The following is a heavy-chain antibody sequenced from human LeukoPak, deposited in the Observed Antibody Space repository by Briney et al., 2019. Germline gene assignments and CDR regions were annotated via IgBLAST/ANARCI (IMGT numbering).Heavy chain of an antibody. CDR2: ISYDGSNK. J-gene: IGHJ4*02. D-gene: IGHD6-6*01. CDR3: ARDPGLEYSSSHFDY. CDR1: GFTFSSYA. V-gene: IGHV3-30*04. Sequence: PGRPLRLSCAASGFTFSSYAMHWVRQAPGKGLEWVAVISYDGSNKYYADSVKGRFTISRDNSKNTLYLQMNSLRAEDTAVYYCARDPGLEYSSSHFDYWGQGTLVTVSS.